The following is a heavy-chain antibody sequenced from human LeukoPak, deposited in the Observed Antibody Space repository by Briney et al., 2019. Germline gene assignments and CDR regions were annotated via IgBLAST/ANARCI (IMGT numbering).Heavy chain of an antibody. J-gene: IGHJ6*03. Sequence: SETLSLTCAVSGYSISSGYYWGWIRQPPGKGLEWIGSIYHSGSTYYNPSLKSRVTISVDTSKSQFSLKLSSVTAADTAVYYCAREGMGRYMDVWGKGTTVTVSS. D-gene: IGHD3-10*01. CDR1: GYSISSGYY. V-gene: IGHV4-38-2*02. CDR2: IYHSGST. CDR3: AREGMGRYMDV.